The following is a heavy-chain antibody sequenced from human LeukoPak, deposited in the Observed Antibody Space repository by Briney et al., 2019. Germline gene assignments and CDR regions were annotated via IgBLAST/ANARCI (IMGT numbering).Heavy chain of an antibody. CDR3: ARGGSGSYYLDY. Sequence: GGSLRLSCAASGFSVSSQYMSWVRRAPGKGLEWVSGINWNGGSTRYADSVKGRFTISRDNAKNSLYLQMNSLRAEDTALYYCARGGSGSYYLDYWGQGTLVTVSS. CDR2: INWNGGST. J-gene: IGHJ4*02. D-gene: IGHD1-26*01. CDR1: GFSVSSQY. V-gene: IGHV3-20*04.